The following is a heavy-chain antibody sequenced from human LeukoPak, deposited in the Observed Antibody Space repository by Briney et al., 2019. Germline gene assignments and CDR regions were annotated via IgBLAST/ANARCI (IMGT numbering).Heavy chain of an antibody. Sequence: GGSLRLSCAASGFTCSNFAMAWVRQTPGNGLEWVSGILAGGGSKYYAVSVRGRFTISRDNSRDTLYLQMNSLRADDTAVYFCAKDLNYGGGRWEFDSWGQGTLVTVA. CDR3: AKDLNYGGGRWEFDS. J-gene: IGHJ5*01. CDR1: GFTCSNFA. D-gene: IGHD4-23*01. V-gene: IGHV3-23*01. CDR2: ILAGGGSK.